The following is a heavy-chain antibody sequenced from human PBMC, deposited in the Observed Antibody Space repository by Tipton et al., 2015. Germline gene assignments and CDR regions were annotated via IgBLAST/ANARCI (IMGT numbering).Heavy chain of an antibody. CDR3: ARSLFPETAGLENWFDP. Sequence: TLSLTCDVSGYSISSGYYWGWIRQPPGKGLEWIGSLSYSGKTDYNPPLRSRVTISVHTSKNQFSLGLSSVTAADTAVYYCARSLFPETAGLENWFDPWGQGTLVTFSS. V-gene: IGHV4-38-2*01. CDR1: GYSISSGYY. J-gene: IGHJ5*02. D-gene: IGHD6-13*01. CDR2: LSYSGKT.